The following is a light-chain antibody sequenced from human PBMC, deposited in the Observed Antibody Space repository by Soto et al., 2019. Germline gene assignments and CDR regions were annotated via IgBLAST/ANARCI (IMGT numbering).Light chain of an antibody. CDR1: QSVSSSY. V-gene: IGKV3-20*01. CDR3: QQYGSSPLS. J-gene: IGKJ4*01. Sequence: EIVLTQSPGTLSLSPGERATLSCRASQSVSSSYLAWYQQKPGQAPTLLIYGASSRATGIPDRFSGSGSGTDFTLTISRLEPEYFAVYYCQQYGSSPLSFGGGTKVEIK. CDR2: GAS.